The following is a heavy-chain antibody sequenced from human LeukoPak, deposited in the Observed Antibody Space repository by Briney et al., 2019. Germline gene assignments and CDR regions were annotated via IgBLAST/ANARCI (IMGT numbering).Heavy chain of an antibody. CDR2: IYSGGNT. J-gene: IGHJ4*02. CDR3: ARDGAVADLDY. V-gene: IGHV3-66*01. CDR1: GFTVSSNY. D-gene: IGHD6-19*01. Sequence: GGSLRLSCAASGFTVSSNYMSWVRQAPGKGLEWVSVIYSGGNTYYADSVVGRFTISRDNSKNTLYLQMNSLRAEDTAVYYCARDGAVADLDYWGQRTLVTVSS.